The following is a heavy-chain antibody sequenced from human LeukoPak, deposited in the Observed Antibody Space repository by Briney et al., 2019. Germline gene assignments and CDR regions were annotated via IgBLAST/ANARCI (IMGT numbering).Heavy chain of an antibody. CDR3: ATHLAYYDILTGYYASGAFDI. Sequence: SETLSLTCTVSGGSISSSSYYWGWIRQPPGKGGEWIGSIYYSGSTYYDPSLKSRVTISVDTSKNQFSLKLSSVTAADTAVYSCATHLAYYDILTGYYASGAFDIWGQGTMVTVSS. CDR1: GGSISSSSYY. CDR2: IYYSGST. D-gene: IGHD3-9*01. V-gene: IGHV4-39*01. J-gene: IGHJ3*02.